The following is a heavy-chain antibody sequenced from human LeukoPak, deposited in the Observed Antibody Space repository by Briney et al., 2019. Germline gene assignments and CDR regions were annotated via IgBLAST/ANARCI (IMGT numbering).Heavy chain of an antibody. CDR1: GGSFSGYY. CDR2: INHSGST. D-gene: IGHD6-19*01. CDR3: ARERSSGWYCAFDI. J-gene: IGHJ3*02. V-gene: IGHV4-34*01. Sequence: PSETLSLTCAVYGGSFSGYYWSWIRQPPGKGLEWIGEINHSGSTNYNPSLKSRATISVDTSKNQFSLKLSSVTAADTAVYYCARERSSGWYCAFDIWGQGTMVTVSS.